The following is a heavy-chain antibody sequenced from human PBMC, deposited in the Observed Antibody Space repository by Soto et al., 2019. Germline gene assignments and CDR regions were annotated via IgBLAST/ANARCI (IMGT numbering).Heavy chain of an antibody. J-gene: IGHJ5*02. CDR2: ISGSGGST. Sequence: EVQLLESGGGLVQPGGSLRLSCAASGFTFSSYAMSWVRQAPGKGLEWVSGISGSGGSTYYADSVKARFTISRDNSKNTWYLQMNSLRAEDTAVYYCAKHNGDSYGYHNWLDPWGQGTLVTVSS. CDR3: AKHNGDSYGYHNWLDP. CDR1: GFTFSSYA. D-gene: IGHD5-18*01. V-gene: IGHV3-23*01.